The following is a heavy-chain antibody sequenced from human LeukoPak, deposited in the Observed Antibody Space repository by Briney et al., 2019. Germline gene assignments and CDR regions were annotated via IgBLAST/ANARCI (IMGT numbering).Heavy chain of an antibody. CDR2: IYYSGST. D-gene: IGHD6-13*01. Sequence: SETLSLTCTVSGGSISNYYWSWIRQPPGKGLEWIGYIYYSGSTNFNPSLKSRVTISVDTSKNQFSLKLSSVTAADTAVYYCASFSSSWYFHYFDYWGQGTLVTVSS. CDR3: ASFSSSWYFHYFDY. J-gene: IGHJ4*02. V-gene: IGHV4-59*08. CDR1: GGSISNYY.